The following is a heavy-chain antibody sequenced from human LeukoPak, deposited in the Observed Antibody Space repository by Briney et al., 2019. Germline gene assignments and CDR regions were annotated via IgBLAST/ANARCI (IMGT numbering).Heavy chain of an antibody. CDR2: ISGSGDII. J-gene: IGHJ4*02. CDR1: GITFRSYA. CDR3: AKDDIAVAGYFDS. V-gene: IGHV3-23*01. Sequence: GESLRRSCAVSGITFRSYAMSWVRQAPGKGLEWVSGISGSGDIIYYADSIKGRFTVSRDNSKNTLHLQMNSLRAEDTALYYCAKDDIAVAGYFDSWGQGTLVTVSS. D-gene: IGHD6-19*01.